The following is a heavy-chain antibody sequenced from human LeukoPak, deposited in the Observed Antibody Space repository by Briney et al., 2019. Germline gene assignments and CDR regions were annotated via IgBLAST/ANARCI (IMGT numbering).Heavy chain of an antibody. CDR3: ARDGRGNTMIWNWFDS. V-gene: IGHV4-39*07. J-gene: IGHJ5*01. D-gene: IGHD3-22*01. CDR2: IYYSGST. CDR1: GGSISSSRYY. Sequence: SETLSLTCIVSGGSISSSRYYWGWIRHPPGKGLEWIGNIYYSGSTYYKPSLKSRFPLSIDRPKNQFSLKLSSVTAADTAVYYCARDGRGNTMIWNWFDSWGQGTLVTVSS.